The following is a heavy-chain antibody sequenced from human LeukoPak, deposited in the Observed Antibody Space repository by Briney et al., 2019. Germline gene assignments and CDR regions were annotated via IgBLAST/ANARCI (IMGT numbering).Heavy chain of an antibody. Sequence: PSETLSLTCTVSGGSISSHYWSWIRRPPGKGLEWIGYIYYSGGTNYNPSLKSRVTISVDTSKNQFSLKLSSVTAADTAVYYCAMTAYCGGDCYPFDYWGQGTLVTVSS. D-gene: IGHD2-21*02. V-gene: IGHV4-59*11. CDR3: AMTAYCGGDCYPFDY. CDR2: IYYSGGT. CDR1: GGSISSHY. J-gene: IGHJ4*02.